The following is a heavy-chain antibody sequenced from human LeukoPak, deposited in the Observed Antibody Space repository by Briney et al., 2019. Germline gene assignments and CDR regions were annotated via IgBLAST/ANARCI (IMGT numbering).Heavy chain of an antibody. CDR3: AKPRTTGLGWAQFDY. V-gene: IGHV3-23*01. J-gene: IGHJ4*02. CDR1: GFTFSSFA. D-gene: IGHD2-8*02. CDR2: FDGNGPNT. Sequence: GGSPRLSCEASGFTFSSFAMTWVRQAPGKGLEWVSGFDGNGPNTYYADSVKGRWTISRDNSRNTLYLEMNSLRPEDTAIYYCAKPRTTGLGWAQFDYWGQGSLVTVSS.